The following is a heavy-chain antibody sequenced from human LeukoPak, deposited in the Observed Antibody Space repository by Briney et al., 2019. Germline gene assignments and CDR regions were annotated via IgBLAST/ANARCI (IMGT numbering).Heavy chain of an antibody. J-gene: IGHJ5*02. CDR3: ARADRPAGGPYLIGP. CDR1: GYSFTDYY. CDR2: INPNSGGT. Sequence: ASVKVSCKTSGYSFTDYYMHWVRQAPGQGLEWMGWINPNSGGTSSAQKFQGRVTMTRDTSITTVYMEVSWLTSDDTAIYYCARADRPAGGPYLIGPWGQGTLVTVSS. V-gene: IGHV1-2*02. D-gene: IGHD2-21*01.